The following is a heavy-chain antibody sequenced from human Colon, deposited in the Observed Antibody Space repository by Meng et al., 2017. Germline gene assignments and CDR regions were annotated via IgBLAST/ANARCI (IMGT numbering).Heavy chain of an antibody. D-gene: IGHD3-22*01. J-gene: IGHJ4*02. CDR1: GYTFTSYT. V-gene: IGHV1-3*04. Sequence: QVQLIQSGAEAKRPGAAGKVTGKASGYTFTSYTMHWVRQAPGQRLEWMGWINTGNGYTKYSQKFQDRVTITRDTSASTAYMELSSLRSEDTAVYYCASAHYDSSGSVDYWGQGTLVTVSS. CDR2: INTGNGYT. CDR3: ASAHYDSSGSVDY.